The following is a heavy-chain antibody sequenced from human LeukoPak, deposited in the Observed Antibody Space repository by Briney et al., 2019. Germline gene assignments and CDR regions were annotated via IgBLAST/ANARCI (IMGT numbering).Heavy chain of an antibody. J-gene: IGHJ4*02. CDR1: GFTFNTYT. Sequence: GGSLRLSCAASGFTFNTYTMNWVRQAPGKGLEWVSSITAISTAIYSADSVKGRFTISRDNAKNLLYLQMNSLRAEDTAVYYCARTYYDILTAYNPYFDYWGQGILVTVSS. CDR3: ARTYYDILTAYNPYFDY. V-gene: IGHV3-21*01. D-gene: IGHD3-9*01. CDR2: ITAISTAI.